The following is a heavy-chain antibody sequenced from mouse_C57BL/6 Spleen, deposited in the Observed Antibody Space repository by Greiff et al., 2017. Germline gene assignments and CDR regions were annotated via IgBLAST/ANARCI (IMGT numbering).Heavy chain of an antibody. Sequence: QVQLQQSGAELVKPGASVKISCKASGYAFSSYWMNWVKQRPGKGLEWIGQIYPGDGDTNYNGKFKGKATLTADKSSSTAYMQLSSLTSEDFAVYFCARYSNPYWYFDVWGTGTTVTVSS. V-gene: IGHV1-80*01. CDR3: ARYSNPYWYFDV. J-gene: IGHJ1*03. D-gene: IGHD2-5*01. CDR1: GYAFSSYW. CDR2: IYPGDGDT.